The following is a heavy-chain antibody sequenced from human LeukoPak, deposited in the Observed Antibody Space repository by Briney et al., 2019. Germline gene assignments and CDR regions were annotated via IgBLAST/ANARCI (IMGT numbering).Heavy chain of an antibody. V-gene: IGHV4-31*03. Sequence: PSETLSLTCTVSDGSIGSGGYYWSWIRQHPGKGLEWIGYIYYSGSTYYNPSLKSRVTISVDTSKNQFSLKLSSVTAADTAVYYCARGSGTYYYDSSGYYFDYWGQGTLVTVSS. CDR2: IYYSGST. CDR1: DGSIGSGGYY. D-gene: IGHD3-22*01. CDR3: ARGSGTYYYDSSGYYFDY. J-gene: IGHJ4*02.